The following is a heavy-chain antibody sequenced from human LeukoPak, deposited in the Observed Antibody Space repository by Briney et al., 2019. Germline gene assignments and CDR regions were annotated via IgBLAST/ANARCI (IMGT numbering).Heavy chain of an antibody. CDR3: ARDGQQLTSIDY. CDR2: IIPIFGTA. V-gene: IGHV1-69*13. Sequence: ASVKVSXKASGGTFSSYAISWVRQAPGQGLEWMGGIIPIFGTANYAQKLQGRVTITADESTSTAYMELSSLRSEDTAVHYCARDGQQLTSIDYWGQGTLVTVSP. CDR1: GGTFSSYA. D-gene: IGHD6-13*01. J-gene: IGHJ4*02.